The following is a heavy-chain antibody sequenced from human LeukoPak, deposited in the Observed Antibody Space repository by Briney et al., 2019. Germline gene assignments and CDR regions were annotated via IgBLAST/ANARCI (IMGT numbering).Heavy chain of an antibody. V-gene: IGHV4-59*08. CDR3: ARHLNGGTHPLDN. D-gene: IGHD2-8*01. CDR2: IHYDGRT. Sequence: PSETLSLTCTVSGASISGQHWSWIRQAPGKGLEWIAWIHYDGRTNYNPSLKSRLSLSVDTSTNQFSLSLNSVTAADTAVYFCARHLNGGTHPLDNWGPGIRVIVSP. CDR1: GASISGQH. J-gene: IGHJ4*02.